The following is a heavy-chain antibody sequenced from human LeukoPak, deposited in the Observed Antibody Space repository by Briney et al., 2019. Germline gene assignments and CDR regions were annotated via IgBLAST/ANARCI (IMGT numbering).Heavy chain of an antibody. CDR3: ARGKRYFDSA. J-gene: IGHJ5*02. CDR2: INHSGST. Sequence: SETLSLTCAVYGGSFSGYYWSWIRQPPGKGLEWIGEINHSGSTNNNPSLKSRVTISLDTSKNQFSLKLTSVTAADTAVYYCARGKRYFDSAWGQGTLVTVSS. D-gene: IGHD3-9*01. CDR1: GGSFSGYY. V-gene: IGHV4-34*01.